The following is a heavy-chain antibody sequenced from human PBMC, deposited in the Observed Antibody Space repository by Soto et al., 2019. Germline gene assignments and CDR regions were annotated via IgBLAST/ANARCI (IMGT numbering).Heavy chain of an antibody. CDR2: IYYSGST. CDR1: GGSISSYY. D-gene: IGHD4-17*01. CDR3: ARQAVTTEVDY. V-gene: IGHV4-59*08. Sequence: QVQLQESGPGLVKPSETLSLTCTVSGGSISSYYWSWIRQPPGKGLEWLGYIYYSGSTNYNPSLKSRVTISVDTSKNQFSRKLSSVTAADTAVYYCARQAVTTEVDYCGQGTLVTVSS. J-gene: IGHJ4*02.